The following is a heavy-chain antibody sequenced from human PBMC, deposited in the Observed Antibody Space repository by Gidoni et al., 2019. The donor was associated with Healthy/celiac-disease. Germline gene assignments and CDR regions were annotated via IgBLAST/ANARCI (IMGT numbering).Heavy chain of an antibody. CDR1: GFTFSNAW. D-gene: IGHD4-17*01. V-gene: IGHV3-15*01. CDR2: IKSKTDGGTT. J-gene: IGHJ4*02. CDR3: TTDEGRMTTVTTVDY. Sequence: EVQLVESGGGLVKPGGSLRLSCAASGFTFSNAWMSWVRQAPGKGLEWVGRIKSKTDGGTTDYAAPVKGRFTISRDDSKNTLYLQMNSLKTEDTAVYYCTTDEGRMTTVTTVDYWGQGTLVTVSS.